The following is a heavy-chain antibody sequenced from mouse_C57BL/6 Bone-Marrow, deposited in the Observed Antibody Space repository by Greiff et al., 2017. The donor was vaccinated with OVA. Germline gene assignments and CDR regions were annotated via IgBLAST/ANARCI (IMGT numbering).Heavy chain of an antibody. CDR2: IYPGDGDT. CDR1: GYAFSSYW. J-gene: IGHJ2*01. Sequence: QVQLKQSGAELVKPGASVKISCKASGYAFSSYWMNWVKQRPGKGLEWIGQIYPGDGDTNYNGKFKGKATLTADKSSSTAYMQLSSLTSEDSAVYFCARIGLTTGYYFDYWGQGTTLTVSS. V-gene: IGHV1-80*01. CDR3: ARIGLTTGYYFDY. D-gene: IGHD1-1*01.